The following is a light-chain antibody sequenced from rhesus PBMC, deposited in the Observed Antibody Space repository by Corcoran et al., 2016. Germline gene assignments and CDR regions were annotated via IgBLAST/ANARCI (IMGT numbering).Light chain of an antibody. CDR2: KAS. CDR3: QHGYGGPLA. J-gene: IGKJ4*01. CDR1: INVNNY. V-gene: IGKV1-74*01. Sequence: DIQMTRSPSSLSASVGDRVTITCRASINVNNYLNWYQQKPGKAPNLLLYKASTLQSGVPSRFSGSGTVTDYTFSISSLQPADVGTYYSQHGYGGPLAFGGGTKVEV.